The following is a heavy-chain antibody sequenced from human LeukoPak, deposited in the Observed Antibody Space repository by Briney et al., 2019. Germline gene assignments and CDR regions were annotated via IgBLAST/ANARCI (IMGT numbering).Heavy chain of an antibody. Sequence: KVSCKASGGTFSSYAISWVRQMPGKGLEWMGIIYPGDSDTRYSPSFQGQVTISADKSINTAYLQWSSLKASDTAMYFCASGWYARVAFDIWGQGTAVTVSS. D-gene: IGHD6-19*01. J-gene: IGHJ3*02. CDR1: GGTFSSYA. V-gene: IGHV5-51*01. CDR3: ASGWYARVAFDI. CDR2: IYPGDSDT.